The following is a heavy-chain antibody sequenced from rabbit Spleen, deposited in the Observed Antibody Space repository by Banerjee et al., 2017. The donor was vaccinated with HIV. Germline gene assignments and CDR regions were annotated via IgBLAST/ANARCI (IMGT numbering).Heavy chain of an antibody. V-gene: IGHV1S45*01. Sequence: QEQLEESGGGLVKPGASLTLTCTASGFSFSSNYYMCWVRQAPGKGLEWIACIDVGSSGSTYYASWVNGRFTISKTSSTTVTLQMTSLTAADTATYFCARLMTYGYAGFGYATLDWLDLWGPGTLVTVS. CDR1: GFSFSSNYY. D-gene: IGHD6-1*01. J-gene: IGHJ5*01. CDR3: ARLMTYGYAGFGYATLDWLDL. CDR2: IDVGSSGST.